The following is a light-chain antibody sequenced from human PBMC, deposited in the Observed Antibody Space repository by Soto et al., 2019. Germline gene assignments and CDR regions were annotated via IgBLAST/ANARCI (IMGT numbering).Light chain of an antibody. CDR3: SSYAGSNNWV. CDR2: EVS. V-gene: IGLV2-8*01. Sequence: QSVLTQPPSASGSPGQSVTISCTGTSSDVGAYNYVSWYQQHPGKAPKLMIYEVSKRPSGVPDRFSASKSGNTASLTVSGLQADDEGDYCCSSYAGSNNWVFGGGTKLTV. J-gene: IGLJ3*02. CDR1: SSDVGAYNY.